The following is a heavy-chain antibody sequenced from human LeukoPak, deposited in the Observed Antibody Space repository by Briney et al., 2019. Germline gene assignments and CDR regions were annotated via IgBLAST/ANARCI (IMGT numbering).Heavy chain of an antibody. V-gene: IGHV4-30-4*08. D-gene: IGHD2-21*01. CDR1: GGSISSGDYY. J-gene: IGHJ4*02. Sequence: SQTLSLTCTVSGGSISSGDYYWSWIRQPPGKGLEWIGYIYYSGSTYYNPSLKSRVTISVDTSKSQFSLKLSSVTAADTAVYYCARDQGPQYDGGGYFDYWGQGTLVTVSS. CDR2: IYYSGST. CDR3: ARDQGPQYDGGGYFDY.